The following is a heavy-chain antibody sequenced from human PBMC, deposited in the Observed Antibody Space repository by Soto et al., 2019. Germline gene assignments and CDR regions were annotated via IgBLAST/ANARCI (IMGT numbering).Heavy chain of an antibody. D-gene: IGHD6-13*01. CDR3: ATAPSSSWYHWFDP. V-gene: IGHV1-24*01. Sequence: GASVKVSCKVSGDTLTELAMHWVRQAPGKGLEWMGGFDPEDGETIYAQKFQGRVTMTEDTSTDTAYMELSRLRSEDTAVYYCATAPSSSWYHWFDPWGQGTLVTVSS. CDR1: GDTLTELA. J-gene: IGHJ5*02. CDR2: FDPEDGET.